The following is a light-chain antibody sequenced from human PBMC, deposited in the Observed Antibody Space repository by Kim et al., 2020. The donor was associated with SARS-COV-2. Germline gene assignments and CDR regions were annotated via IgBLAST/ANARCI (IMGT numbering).Light chain of an antibody. CDR3: NSRDSSGNHLGV. J-gene: IGLJ1*01. Sequence: LGQTVRITCQGDSLRSYYASWYQQKPGQAPVLVIYGKNNRPSGIPDRFSGSSSGNTASLTNTGAQAEDEADYYCNSRDSSGNHLGVFGTGTKVTVL. CDR1: SLRSYY. CDR2: GKN. V-gene: IGLV3-19*01.